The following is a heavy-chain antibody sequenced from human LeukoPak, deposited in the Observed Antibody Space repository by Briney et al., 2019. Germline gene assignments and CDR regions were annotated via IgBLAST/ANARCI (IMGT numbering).Heavy chain of an antibody. J-gene: IGHJ4*02. CDR3: AKLYCSSTSCTDY. D-gene: IGHD2-2*01. CDR2: ISYDGSNK. V-gene: IGHV3-30*18. CDR1: RFTFSSYG. Sequence: GRSLRHSCVPSRFTFSSYGIHSVRPAPGKGLEWVAVISYDGSNKYYADSVKGRFTISRDNSKNTLYLQMNSLRAEDTAVYYCAKLYCSSTSCTDYWGQGTLVTVSS.